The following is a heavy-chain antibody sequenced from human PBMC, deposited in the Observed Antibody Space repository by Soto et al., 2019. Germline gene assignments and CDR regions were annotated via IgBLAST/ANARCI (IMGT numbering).Heavy chain of an antibody. Sequence: SETLSLTCAVSGGSISSSNWWSWVRQPPGKGLDWIGEIYHSGSTNYNPSLKSRVTISVDKSKNQFSLKLSSVTAADTAVYYCASLLSERSYYYYYGMDVWGQGTTVTVSS. CDR2: IYHSGST. V-gene: IGHV4-4*02. CDR1: GGSISSSNW. D-gene: IGHD3-16*02. J-gene: IGHJ6*02. CDR3: ASLLSERSYYYYYGMDV.